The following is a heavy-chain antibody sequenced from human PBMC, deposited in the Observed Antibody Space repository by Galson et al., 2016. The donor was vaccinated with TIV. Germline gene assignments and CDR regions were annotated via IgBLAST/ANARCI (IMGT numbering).Heavy chain of an antibody. CDR2: TYSRSRWYN. V-gene: IGHV6-1*01. CDR3: ARGGGDGQKALTHFDH. CDR1: GDSVSSKSSA. Sequence: CAISGDSVSSKSSAWNWIRQSPSRGLEWLGRTYSRSRWYNENAVSVRSRISINPDTSKNQFSLQLNSVTPEDTAIYYCARGGGDGQKALTHFDHWGQGTLVTVSS. D-gene: IGHD5-24*01. J-gene: IGHJ4*02.